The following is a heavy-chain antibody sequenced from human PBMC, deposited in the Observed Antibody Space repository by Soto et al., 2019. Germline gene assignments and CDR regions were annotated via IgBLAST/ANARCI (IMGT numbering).Heavy chain of an antibody. J-gene: IGHJ5*01. Sequence: GGSLRLSCAASGFTFSSYAMSWVRQAPGKGLEWVSRIGPDGTSRSYGDCAKGRFTISRDNTKNTLFLSLTSLTVDGTAVYYCVRVLDFSTEYYDSWGQGTMVTVSS. CDR3: VRVLDFSTEYYDS. CDR2: IGPDGTSR. V-gene: IGHV3-23*01. CDR1: GFTFSSYA. D-gene: IGHD1-1*01.